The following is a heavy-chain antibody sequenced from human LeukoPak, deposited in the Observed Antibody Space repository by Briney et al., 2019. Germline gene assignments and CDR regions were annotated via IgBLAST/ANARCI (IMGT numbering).Heavy chain of an antibody. V-gene: IGHV4-34*01. Sequence: SETLSLTCAVYGGSLSGYYWSWVRQPPGKGLEWIGEITHSGSTNPSLKSRVTISVDTSNNQFPLKLNSVTAADTAVYYCARHYYDSSVFFAFDIWGQGTMVTVSS. CDR3: ARHYYDSSVFFAFDI. CDR1: GGSLSGYY. CDR2: ITHSGST. D-gene: IGHD3-22*01. J-gene: IGHJ3*02.